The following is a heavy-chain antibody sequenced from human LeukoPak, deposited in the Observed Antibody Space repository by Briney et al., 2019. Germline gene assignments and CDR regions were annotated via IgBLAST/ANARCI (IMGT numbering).Heavy chain of an antibody. D-gene: IGHD2-21*01. V-gene: IGHV3-48*03. J-gene: IGHJ6*03. CDR2: ISNSGKTI. Sequence: GGSLRLSCAASGFTFTNYEMNWVRQAPGKGLEWVSYISNSGKTIYYADSVKGRFTISRDNVKNSLYLQMNSLRAEDTAVYYCARLYRPGYFYYMDVWGKGTTVTVSS. CDR3: ARLYRPGYFYYMDV. CDR1: GFTFTNYE.